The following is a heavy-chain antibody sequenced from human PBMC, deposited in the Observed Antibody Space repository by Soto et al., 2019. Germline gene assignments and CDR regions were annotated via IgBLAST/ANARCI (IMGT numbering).Heavy chain of an antibody. CDR1: GFTFSSYA. V-gene: IGHV3-30-3*01. Sequence: GGSLRLSCAASGFTFSSYAMHWVRQAPGEGLEWVAVISYDGSNKYYADSVKGRFTISRDNSKNTLYLQMNSLRAEDTAVYYCASPWSGYFLSGYYGMDVWGQGTTVTVSS. CDR2: ISYDGSNK. D-gene: IGHD3-3*01. J-gene: IGHJ6*02. CDR3: ASPWSGYFLSGYYGMDV.